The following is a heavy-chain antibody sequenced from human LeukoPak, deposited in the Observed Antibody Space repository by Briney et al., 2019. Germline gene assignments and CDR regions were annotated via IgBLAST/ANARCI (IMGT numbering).Heavy chain of an antibody. CDR1: GFTFSDYS. D-gene: IGHD6-13*01. J-gene: IGHJ4*02. CDR3: ARGPGGPIVTAGSYFDY. Sequence: PGGSLRLSCAASGFTFSDYSMSWIRQAPGKGLEWVSYISSSSSYTNYADSVKGRFTISRDNAKNSLYLQMNSLRADDTAVYYCARGPGGPIVTAGSYFDYWGQGTLVTVSS. V-gene: IGHV3-11*06. CDR2: ISSSSSYT.